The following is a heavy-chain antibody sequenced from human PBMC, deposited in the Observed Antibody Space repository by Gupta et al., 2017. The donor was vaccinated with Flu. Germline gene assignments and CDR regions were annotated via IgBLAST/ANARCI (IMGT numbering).Heavy chain of an antibody. CDR3: AKDVGYRYFDH. D-gene: IGHD3-16*02. V-gene: IGHV3-23*01. J-gene: IGHJ4*02. Sequence: EVQLLESGGGLVQPGGSMRLSCSASGFTFNTYVISWVRQAPGKGLEWVSAISGSGDTYYADSVKGRFTISRDNSKNTLFLQMNSLRGDDTAIYFCAKDVGYRYFDHWSQGTLVTVSS. CDR1: GFTFNTYV. CDR2: ISGSGDT.